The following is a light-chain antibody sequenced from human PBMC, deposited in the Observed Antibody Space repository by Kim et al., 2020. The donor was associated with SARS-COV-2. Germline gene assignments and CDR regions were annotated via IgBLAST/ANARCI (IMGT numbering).Light chain of an antibody. Sequence: SVPLPCTGTTTVVGVYDYVSWYKQHPSRAPHLMIYDVTKRPSGVPDRFSGSKSGITASLTISGLQADDEADYYCCSYAGSHTSRFGGGTKLTVL. CDR2: DVT. V-gene: IGLV2-11*01. CDR1: TTVVGVYDY. J-gene: IGLJ2*01. CDR3: CSYAGSHTSR.